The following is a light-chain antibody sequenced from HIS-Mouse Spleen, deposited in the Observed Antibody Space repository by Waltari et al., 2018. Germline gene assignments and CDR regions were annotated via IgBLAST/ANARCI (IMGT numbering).Light chain of an antibody. Sequence: PQPPPHSVSGSPGQSVTISCTGTSSDVGGYNYVSWYQQHPGKAPKLMIYDVSKRPSGVPDRFSGSKSGNTASLTISGLQAEDEADYYCCSYAGSYPVVFGGGTKLTVL. J-gene: IGLJ2*01. CDR1: SSDVGGYNY. CDR2: DVS. CDR3: CSYAGSYPVV. V-gene: IGLV2-11*01.